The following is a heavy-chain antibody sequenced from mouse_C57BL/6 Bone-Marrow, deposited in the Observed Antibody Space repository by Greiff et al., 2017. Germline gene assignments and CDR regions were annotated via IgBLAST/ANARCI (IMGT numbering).Heavy chain of an antibody. CDR1: GFTFSSYG. D-gene: IGHD1-1*01. J-gene: IGHJ2*01. CDR3: ARYYYDDFYY. V-gene: IGHV5-6*01. CDR2: ISSGSSYT. Sequence: EVHLVESGGDLVKPGGSLKLSCAASGFTFSSYGMSWVRQTPDKRLEWVATISSGSSYTYYPDSVKGRFTISRDTAKNTLYLQMSSLRTEDTAMYYWARYYYDDFYYGGQGTTLTVTS.